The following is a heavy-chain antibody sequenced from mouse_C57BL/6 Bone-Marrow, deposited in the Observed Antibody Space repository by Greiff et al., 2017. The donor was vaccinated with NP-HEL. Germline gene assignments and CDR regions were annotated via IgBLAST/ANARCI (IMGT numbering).Heavy chain of an antibody. CDR3: ATGAQAIDPTSLFDY. CDR1: GYTFTGYW. Sequence: VQLQQSGAELMKPGASVKLSCKATGYTFTGYWIEWVKQRPGHGLEWIGEILPGSGSTNYNEKFKGKATFTADTSSNTAYMQLSSLTTEDSAIYNCATGAQAIDPTSLFDYWGQGTTLTVSS. V-gene: IGHV1-9*01. CDR2: ILPGSGST. J-gene: IGHJ2*01. D-gene: IGHD3-2*02.